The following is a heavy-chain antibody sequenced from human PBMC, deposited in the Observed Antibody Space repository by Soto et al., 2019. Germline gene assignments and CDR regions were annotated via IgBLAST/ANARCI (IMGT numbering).Heavy chain of an antibody. V-gene: IGHV3-33*06. CDR2: IWYDGSNK. D-gene: IGHD3-22*01. CDR1: GFTFSSYG. J-gene: IGHJ4*02. Sequence: GGSLRLSCAASGFTFSSYGMHWVRQAPGKGLEWVAVIWYDGSNKYYADSVKGRFTISRDNSKNTLYLQMNSLRAEDTAVYYCAKGEAYYYDSSGYFISGTRVRPVYYFDYWGQGTLVTVSS. CDR3: AKGEAYYYDSSGYFISGTRVRPVYYFDY.